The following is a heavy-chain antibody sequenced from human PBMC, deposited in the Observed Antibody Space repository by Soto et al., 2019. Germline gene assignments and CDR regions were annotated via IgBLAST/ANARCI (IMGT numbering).Heavy chain of an antibody. CDR1: GFSFSDYF. D-gene: IGHD2-15*01. CDR3: ARDNSQKYGTPAASSWFDX. CDR2: INHSGDSR. V-gene: IGHV1-46*01. Sequence: ASLKVSCKASGFSFSDYFMHWVRQAPGQGLEWMGIINHSGDSRNYAQKFQGRVTINRETSKSTVYMDLSSLRYEETAVYYCARDNSQKYGTPAASSWFDXWGQGTPVTVSX. J-gene: IGHJ5*02.